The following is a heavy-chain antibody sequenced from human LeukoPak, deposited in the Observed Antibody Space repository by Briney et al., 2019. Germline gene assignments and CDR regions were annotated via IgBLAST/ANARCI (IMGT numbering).Heavy chain of an antibody. CDR3: AKAMDFDY. Sequence: PGGSLRLSCAASGFTFSSYGMHWVRQAPGKGLEWVAVISYDGSTKYYADSVRWRFTIARDNSKNTLYLQMNSLRAKDTAVYYCAKAMDFDYWGQGTLVTVSS. CDR1: GFTFSSYG. V-gene: IGHV3-30*18. J-gene: IGHJ4*02. CDR2: ISYDGSTK. D-gene: IGHD2-8*01.